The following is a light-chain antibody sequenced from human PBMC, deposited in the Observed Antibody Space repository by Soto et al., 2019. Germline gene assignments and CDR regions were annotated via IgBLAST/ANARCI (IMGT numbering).Light chain of an antibody. V-gene: IGLV2-8*01. J-gene: IGLJ2*01. CDR2: EVN. CDR1: SSDIGGYNF. CDR3: SSYADTNNLV. Sequence: QSALTQPPSASGSPGQSVTISCTGPSSDIGGYNFVSWYQQHPGKAPKLMIDEVNKRPSGVPDRFSGSKSGNTASLTVSGLQAEDEADYYCSSYADTNNLVFGGGTKVTVL.